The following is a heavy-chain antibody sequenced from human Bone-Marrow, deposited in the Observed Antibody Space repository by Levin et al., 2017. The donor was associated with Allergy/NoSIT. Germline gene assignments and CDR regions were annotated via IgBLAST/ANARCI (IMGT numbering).Heavy chain of an antibody. CDR3: AGESVYYGSGSWIDC. Sequence: SETLSLTCTVSGESVSSSGFYWTWIRQYPGKGLEWIGHIYYPGNTSYNPSLKSRVSISEDRSKNQFSLKLESVTAGDTAVYYCAGESVYYGSGSWIDCWGQGTLVTVSS. V-gene: IGHV4-31*02. D-gene: IGHD3-10*01. J-gene: IGHJ4*02. CDR1: GESVSSSGFY. CDR2: IYYPGNT.